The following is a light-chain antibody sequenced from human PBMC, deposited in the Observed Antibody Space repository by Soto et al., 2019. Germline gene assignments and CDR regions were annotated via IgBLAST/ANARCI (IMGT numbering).Light chain of an antibody. J-gene: IGKJ1*01. CDR1: QSVSSN. CDR2: GAS. V-gene: IGKV3-15*01. Sequence: VMTQSPATLSVSPGERATLSCRASQSVSSNLAWYQQKPGQAPRLLIYGASTVATGIPARFSGSRSGTEFTLTISSLQSEDFAVYYCQQYNNWPRTFGQGTKVEIK. CDR3: QQYNNWPRT.